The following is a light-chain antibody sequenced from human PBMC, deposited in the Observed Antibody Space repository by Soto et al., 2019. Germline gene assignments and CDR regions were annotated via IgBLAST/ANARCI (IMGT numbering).Light chain of an antibody. V-gene: IGLV3-21*04. CDR2: CDS. CDR1: NIGSKS. J-gene: IGLJ2*01. Sequence: SYELTQPPSVSVAPGKTARITCGGNNIGSKSVHWYQQKPGQAPVLVIYCDSDRPSGIPERFSGSNSGNTATLTISRVEAGDEADYYCQVWDSSSDHPGVVFGGGTKVTVL. CDR3: QVWDSSSDHPGVV.